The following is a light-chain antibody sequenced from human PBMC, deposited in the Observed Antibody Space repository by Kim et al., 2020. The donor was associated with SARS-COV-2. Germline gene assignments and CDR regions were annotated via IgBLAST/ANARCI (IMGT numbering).Light chain of an antibody. CDR3: QQRTSWPKVT. V-gene: IGKV3-11*01. CDR1: QGISSY. J-gene: IGKJ4*01. Sequence: EIVLTQSPATLSLSPGERATLSCRASQGISSYLAWYQQKPGQAPRLLIYDASNGATGIPARFSGSGSGTDFTLAISSLEPEDFAVYYCQQRTSWPKVTFGGGTKVDIK. CDR2: DAS.